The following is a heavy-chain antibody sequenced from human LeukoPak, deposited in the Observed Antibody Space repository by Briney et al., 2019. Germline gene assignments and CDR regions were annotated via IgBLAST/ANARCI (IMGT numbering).Heavy chain of an antibody. CDR3: ATHREDSDIVTGYSRTYDS. CDR1: VFSLSEIS. D-gene: IGHD3-9*01. V-gene: IGHV1-24*01. Sequence: ASVKVSFKLSVFSLSEISMHWVRQAPGQGLEGMGGFDPEHGGTSYTQKFQGRVIMTEDRSTDTAYMELSSLIFEDTGVYSCATHREDSDIVTGYSRTYDSWGPGALVTVSS. J-gene: IGHJ4*02. CDR2: FDPEHGGT.